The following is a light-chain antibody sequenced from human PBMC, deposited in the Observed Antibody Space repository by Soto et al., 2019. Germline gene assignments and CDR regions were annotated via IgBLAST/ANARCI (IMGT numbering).Light chain of an antibody. CDR1: QAIGTD. V-gene: IGKV1-6*01. J-gene: IGKJ1*01. Sequence: AIQMTQSPSSLSASVGDRVTITCRASQAIGTDLGWYHQKPGKAPNLLIYAASSLQTGVPSRFRGSGSGTDFTLTISSPQPEDFATYYCLQDYNYPRTFGQGTKVDIK. CDR2: AAS. CDR3: LQDYNYPRT.